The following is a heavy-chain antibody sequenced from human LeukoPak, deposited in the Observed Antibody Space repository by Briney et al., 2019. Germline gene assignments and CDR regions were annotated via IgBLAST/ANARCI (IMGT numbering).Heavy chain of an antibody. CDR3: ARGVGQALDTMIVVVTDY. Sequence: GGSLRLSCAASGFTFSSYSMNWVRQAPGKGLEWVSSISSSSSYIYYADSVKGRFTISRDNAKNSLYLQMNSLRAEDTAVYYCARGVGQALDTMIVVVTDYWGQGTLVTVSS. CDR1: GFTFSSYS. V-gene: IGHV3-21*01. CDR2: ISSSSSYI. D-gene: IGHD3-22*01. J-gene: IGHJ4*02.